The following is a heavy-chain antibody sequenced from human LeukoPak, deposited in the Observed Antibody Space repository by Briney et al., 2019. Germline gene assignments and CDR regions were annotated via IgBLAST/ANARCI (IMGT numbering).Heavy chain of an antibody. CDR2: ISYDGSNK. Sequence: GGSLRLSCAASGFTFSTYGVHWVRQAPGKGLEWVAVISYDGSNKFYADSVKGRSTISRDNSKNTLYLQMNSLRAEDTAVYYCARGHGLEMATVRLYYYGMDVWGQGTAVTVSS. CDR3: ARGHGLEMATVRLYYYGMDV. D-gene: IGHD5-24*01. CDR1: GFTFSTYG. V-gene: IGHV3-30*03. J-gene: IGHJ6*02.